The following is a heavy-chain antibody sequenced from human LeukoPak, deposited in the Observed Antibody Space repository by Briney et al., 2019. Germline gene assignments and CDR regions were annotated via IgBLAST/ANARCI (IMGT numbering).Heavy chain of an antibody. J-gene: IGHJ4*02. V-gene: IGHV3-7*04. CDR1: GFTLSSYW. CDR2: INQDGSEK. CDR3: ARAHDY. Sequence: QPGGSLRLSCAASGFTLSSYWMSWVRQAPGKGLEWVANINQDGSEKYYVDSVKGRFTISRDNAKNSLYLQMNSLRAEDTAVYYCARAHDYWGQGTLVTVSS.